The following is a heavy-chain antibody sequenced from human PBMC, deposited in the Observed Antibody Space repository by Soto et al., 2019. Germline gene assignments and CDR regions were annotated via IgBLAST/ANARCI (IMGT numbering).Heavy chain of an antibody. CDR3: ATLAVGAMYYFDY. V-gene: IGHV3-30-3*01. Sequence: GGSLRLSCAASGFTFSSYAMHWVRQAPGKGLEWVAVISYDGSNKYYADSVKGRFTISRDNSKNTLYLQMNSLRAEDTAAYHCATLAVGAMYYFDYWGQGTLVTVSS. CDR2: ISYDGSNK. CDR1: GFTFSSYA. D-gene: IGHD1-26*01. J-gene: IGHJ4*02.